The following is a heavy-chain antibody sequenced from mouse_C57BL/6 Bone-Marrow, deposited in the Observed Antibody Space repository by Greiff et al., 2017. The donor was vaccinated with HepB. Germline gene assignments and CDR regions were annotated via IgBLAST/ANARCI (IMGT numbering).Heavy chain of an antibody. CDR2: VYPYNGGT. D-gene: IGHD1-1*01. Sequence: EVQLQQSGPVLVKPGPSVKISCKASGFTFTDYYMHWVKQSHGKSLEWIGLVYPYNGGTSYNQKFKGKATLTVDTSSSTAYMELNSLTSEDSAVYYCASRYYYGSSYPDYYAMDYWGQGTSVTVSS. V-gene: IGHV1-36*01. J-gene: IGHJ4*01. CDR3: ASRYYYGSSYPDYYAMDY. CDR1: GFTFTDYY.